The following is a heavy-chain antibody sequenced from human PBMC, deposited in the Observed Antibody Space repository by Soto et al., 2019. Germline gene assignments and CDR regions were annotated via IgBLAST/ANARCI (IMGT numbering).Heavy chain of an antibody. J-gene: IGHJ4*02. CDR2: ISSSSNSI. CDR1: GFTFSSYS. CDR3: AKEGIAAAPLDN. Sequence: GGSVRLSCAASGFTFSSYSMNWVRQAPGKGLEWVSYISSSSNSIYYADSVKGRFTISRDNSKNTLYLQMNSLRAEDSAVYYWAKEGIAAAPLDNWGQGTLVTVSS. V-gene: IGHV3-48*01. D-gene: IGHD6-13*01.